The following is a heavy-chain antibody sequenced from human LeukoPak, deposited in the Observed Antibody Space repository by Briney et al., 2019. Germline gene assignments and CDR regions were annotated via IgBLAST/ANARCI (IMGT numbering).Heavy chain of an antibody. D-gene: IGHD3-10*01. CDR1: GFTFSSYS. CDR3: ARDVITVVRVVYAFDI. CDR2: ISSSSSYI. J-gene: IGHJ3*02. Sequence: PGGSLRLSCAASGFTFSSYSMNWVRQAPGKGLEWVSSISSSSSYIYYADSVKGRFTISRDNAKNSLYLQMNSLRAEDTAVYYCARDVITVVRVVYAFDIWGQGTMVTVSS. V-gene: IGHV3-21*01.